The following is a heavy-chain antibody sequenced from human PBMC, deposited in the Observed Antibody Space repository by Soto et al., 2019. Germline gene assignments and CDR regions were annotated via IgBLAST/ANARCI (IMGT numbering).Heavy chain of an antibody. J-gene: IGHJ6*02. CDR2: IRSKAYGGTT. D-gene: IGHD3-3*01. V-gene: IGHV3-49*03. CDR1: GFTFGDYA. Sequence: GGSLRLSCTASGFTFGDYAMSWFRQAPGKRLEWVGFIRSKAYGGTTEYAASVKGRFTISRDDSKSIAYLQMNSLKTEDTAVYYCTRADYDFWSGYDYYYYGMDVWGQGTTVTVSS. CDR3: TRADYDFWSGYDYYYYGMDV.